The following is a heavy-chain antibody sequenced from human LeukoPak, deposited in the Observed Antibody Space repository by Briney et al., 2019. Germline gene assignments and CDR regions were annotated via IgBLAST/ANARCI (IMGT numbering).Heavy chain of an antibody. Sequence: SETLSLTCTVSGGSISSRTYYWAWIRQPPGKGLEWIGSINYSGKLTYNPSLKSRVTVSLDTSSNQFSLTLSSVTAADTAVYYCARDFGDWRTDYWGQGTLVTVSS. CDR2: INYSGKL. D-gene: IGHD2-21*02. CDR1: GGSISSRTYY. V-gene: IGHV4-39*07. CDR3: ARDFGDWRTDY. J-gene: IGHJ4*02.